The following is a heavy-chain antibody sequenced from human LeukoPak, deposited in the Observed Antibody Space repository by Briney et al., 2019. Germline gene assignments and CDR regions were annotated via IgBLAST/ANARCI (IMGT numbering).Heavy chain of an antibody. D-gene: IGHD3-9*01. CDR1: GYTFTGYY. J-gene: IGHJ4*02. Sequence: ASVKVSCKASGYTFTGYYMHWVRQAPGQGLEWMGWINPNSGGTNYAQKLQGRVTMTTDTSTSTAYMELRSLRSDDTAVYYCARSYDILTGYYGGDYWGQGTLVTVSS. V-gene: IGHV1-2*02. CDR2: INPNSGGT. CDR3: ARSYDILTGYYGGDY.